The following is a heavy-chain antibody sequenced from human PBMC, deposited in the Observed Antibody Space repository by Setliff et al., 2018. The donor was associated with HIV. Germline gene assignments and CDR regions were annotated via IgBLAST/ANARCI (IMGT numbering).Heavy chain of an antibody. CDR2: FSYRGGT. CDR3: ARVVEYYDSSGYPNYYYYYMDV. D-gene: IGHD3-22*01. V-gene: IGHV4-59*08. J-gene: IGHJ6*03. Sequence: PSETLSLTCAVSGVSVTSHFWSWIRPPPGKGLEWIGYFSYRGGTNSNPSLKSRDTISVDTSKNDVSLKMRTVTAADTAVYYCARVVEYYDSSGYPNYYYYYMDVWGKGTTVTVSS. CDR1: GVSVTSHF.